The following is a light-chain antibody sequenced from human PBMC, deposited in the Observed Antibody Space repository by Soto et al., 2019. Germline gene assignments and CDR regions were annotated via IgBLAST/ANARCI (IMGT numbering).Light chain of an antibody. Sequence: EIVLTQSPGTLSLSPGERATLSCRASHSVSSSYLAWYQQIPGQAPRLLIYDASSRATGIPDRFSGSGSGTDFTLTISRLEPEDFAVYYCQQYANSPRTFGQGTKVDIK. CDR2: DAS. CDR1: HSVSSSY. CDR3: QQYANSPRT. V-gene: IGKV3-20*01. J-gene: IGKJ1*01.